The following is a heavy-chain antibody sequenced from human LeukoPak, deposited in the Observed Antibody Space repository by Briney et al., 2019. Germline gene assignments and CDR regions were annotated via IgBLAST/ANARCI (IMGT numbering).Heavy chain of an antibody. J-gene: IGHJ4*02. CDR3: AKEGGPARPGLDS. CDR1: GASMSSHY. Sequence: SETLSLTCTVSGASMSSHYWTWIRQDPGTGLEWIGNIYYTATTSYNPALESRVTISLDTSNNQFSLKLTSVTAADTAVYYCAKEGGPARPGLDSWGQGTLVTVSS. D-gene: IGHD6-6*01. CDR2: IYYTATT. V-gene: IGHV4-59*11.